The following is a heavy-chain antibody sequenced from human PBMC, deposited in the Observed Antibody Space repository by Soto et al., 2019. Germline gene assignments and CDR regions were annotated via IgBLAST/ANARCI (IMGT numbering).Heavy chain of an antibody. CDR2: ISAYNGNT. CDR3: ARGRHTYYDSSGYYPGFDY. V-gene: IGHV1-18*04. CDR1: GYTFTSYG. D-gene: IGHD3-22*01. J-gene: IGHJ4*02. Sequence: SVKVSCKASGYTFTSYGISWVRQAPGQGLEWMGWISAYNGNTNYAQKLQGRVTMTTDTSTSTAYMELRSLRSDDTAVYYCARGRHTYYDSSGYYPGFDYWGQGTLVTVSS.